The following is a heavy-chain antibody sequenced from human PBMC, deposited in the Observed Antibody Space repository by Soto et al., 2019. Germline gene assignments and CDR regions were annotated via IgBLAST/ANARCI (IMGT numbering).Heavy chain of an antibody. J-gene: IGHJ4*02. CDR2: ISSSSSYI. Sequence: GGSLRLSCAASGFTFSSYSMNWVRQAPGKGLEWVSSISSSSSYIYYADSVKGRFTISRDNAKNSLYLQMNSLRAEDTAVYYCARVYGDYEFFDYWGQGTLVTVSS. CDR3: ARVYGDYEFFDY. D-gene: IGHD4-17*01. V-gene: IGHV3-21*01. CDR1: GFTFSSYS.